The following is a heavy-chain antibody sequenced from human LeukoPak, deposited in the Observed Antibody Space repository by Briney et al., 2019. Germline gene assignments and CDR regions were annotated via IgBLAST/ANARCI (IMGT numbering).Heavy chain of an antibody. Sequence: PGGSLRLSCAASGFTFSTYAMSWVRQAPGKGLEWVSVIYSGGSTYYADSVKGRFTTSRDNSKNTLYLQMNSLRAEDTAVYYCARGHRKSGSYFWWGQGTLVTVSS. CDR2: IYSGGST. CDR3: ARGHRKSGSYFW. CDR1: GFTFSTYA. V-gene: IGHV3-66*01. D-gene: IGHD3-10*01. J-gene: IGHJ4*02.